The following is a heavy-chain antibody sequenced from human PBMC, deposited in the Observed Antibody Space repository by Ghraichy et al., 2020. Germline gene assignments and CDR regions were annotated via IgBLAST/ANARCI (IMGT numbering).Heavy chain of an antibody. CDR3: AAHHHSSGHPESTDY. Sequence: SGPTLVKPTQTLTLTCTFSGFSLSTSGMCVSWIRQPPGKALEWLARIDWDDDKYYSTSLKTRLTISKDTSKNQVVLTMTNMDPVDTATYYCAAHHHSSGHPESTDYWGQGTLVTVSS. V-gene: IGHV2-70*11. D-gene: IGHD6-19*01. CDR2: IDWDDDK. J-gene: IGHJ4*02. CDR1: GFSLSTSGMC.